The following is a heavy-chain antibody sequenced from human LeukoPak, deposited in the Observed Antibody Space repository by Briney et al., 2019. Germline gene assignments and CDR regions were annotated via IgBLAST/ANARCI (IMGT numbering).Heavy chain of an antibody. CDR2: ISSSSSYI. D-gene: IGHD3-16*02. V-gene: IGHV3-21*01. J-gene: IGHJ4*02. CDR3: ARGNSLGELSLTPGYFDY. CDR1: GFTFSSYS. Sequence: GGSLRLSCAASGFTFSSYSMNWVRQAPGKGLEWVSSISSSSSYIYYADSVKGRFTISRDNAKNSLYLQMNSLRAEDTAVYYCARGNSLGELSLTPGYFDYWGQGTLVTVSS.